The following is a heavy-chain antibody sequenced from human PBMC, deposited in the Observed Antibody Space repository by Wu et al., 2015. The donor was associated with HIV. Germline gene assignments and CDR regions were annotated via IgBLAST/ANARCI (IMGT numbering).Heavy chain of an antibody. V-gene: IGHV1-69*05. J-gene: IGHJ4*02. CDR1: GGTFSSYA. CDR2: IIPIYGTG. Sequence: QVQLVQSGAEVKKPGSSVKVSCKASGGTFSSYAISWVRQAPGQGLEWMGGIIPIYGTGNYAQKFQGRVTITTDESTSTAYMELSSLRSEDTAVYYCARDTSGWYPLNGYFDYWGQGTLVTVSS. CDR3: ARDTSGWYPLNGYFDY. D-gene: IGHD6-19*01.